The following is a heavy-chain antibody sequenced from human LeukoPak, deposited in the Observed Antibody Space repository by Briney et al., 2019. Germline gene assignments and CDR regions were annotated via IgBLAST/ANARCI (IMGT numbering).Heavy chain of an antibody. CDR2: IYHTGST. CDR1: GASISSGGYS. D-gene: IGHD2-2*01. CDR3: ARGGQLLSNFDY. J-gene: IGHJ4*02. Sequence: PSETLSLTCTVSGASISSGGYSWRRIRQPPGKGLEWIGYIYHTGSTYYNPSLKSRVTISVDKSKNQFSLRLSSVTAADTAVYYCARGGQLLSNFDYWGQGTLVSVSS. V-gene: IGHV4-30-2*01.